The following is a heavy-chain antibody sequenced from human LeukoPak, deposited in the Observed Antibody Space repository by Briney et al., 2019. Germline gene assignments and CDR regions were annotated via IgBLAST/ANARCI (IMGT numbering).Heavy chain of an antibody. Sequence: GRSLRLSCAASGFTFSSYGMHWVRQAPGKGLEWVAVISFDGSYKYYADSVKGRFTISRDNSKNTLYLQMNSLRTEDTTVLYCAKYFYDGSGYSALGYWGQGTLVTVSS. J-gene: IGHJ1*01. CDR1: GFTFSSYG. CDR2: ISFDGSYK. D-gene: IGHD3-22*01. CDR3: AKYFYDGSGYSALGY. V-gene: IGHV3-30*18.